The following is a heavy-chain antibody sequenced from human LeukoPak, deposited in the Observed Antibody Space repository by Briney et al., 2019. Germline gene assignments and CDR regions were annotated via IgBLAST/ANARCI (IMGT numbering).Heavy chain of an antibody. D-gene: IGHD3-16*01. V-gene: IGHV3-48*03. CDR3: ARAGGGFWFDP. CDR1: GFTFSSYE. Sequence: GGSLRLSCAASGFTFSSYEMNWVHQAPGKGLEWVSYISSSGTTIYYADSVKGRFTISRDNAKNSLYLQMNSLRADDTAVYYCARAGGGFWFDPWGQGTLVTVSS. J-gene: IGHJ5*02. CDR2: ISSSGTTI.